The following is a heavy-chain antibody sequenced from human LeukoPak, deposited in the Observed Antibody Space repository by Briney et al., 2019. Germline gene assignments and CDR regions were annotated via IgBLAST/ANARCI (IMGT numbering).Heavy chain of an antibody. J-gene: IGHJ4*02. CDR3: ARDSGYDSSGYSYFDY. Sequence: ASVKVSCKASGYSFTSYYMHWVRQAPGQGLEWMGLINPSGSSTTYAQRFQGRVTMTTDTSTSTAYMELRSLRSDDTAVYYCARDSGYDSSGYSYFDYWGQGTLVTVSS. V-gene: IGHV1-46*01. CDR2: INPSGSST. D-gene: IGHD3-22*01. CDR1: GYSFTSYY.